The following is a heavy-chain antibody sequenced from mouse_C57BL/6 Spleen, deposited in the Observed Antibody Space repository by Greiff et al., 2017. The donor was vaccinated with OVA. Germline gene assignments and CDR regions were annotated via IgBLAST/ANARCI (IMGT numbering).Heavy chain of an antibody. J-gene: IGHJ2*01. V-gene: IGHV1-54*01. Sequence: QVQLQQSGAELVRPGTSVKVSCKASGYAFTNYLIEWVKQRPGQGLEWIGVINPGSGGTNYNEKFKGKATLTADKSSSTAYMQLSSLTSEDSAVYFCAKAVEVFDYWGQGTTLTVSS. CDR1: GYAFTNYL. CDR3: AKAVEVFDY. CDR2: INPGSGGT. D-gene: IGHD1-1*01.